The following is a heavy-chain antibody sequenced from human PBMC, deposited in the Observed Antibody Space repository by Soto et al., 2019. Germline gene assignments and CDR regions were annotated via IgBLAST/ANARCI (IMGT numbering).Heavy chain of an antibody. D-gene: IGHD2-15*01. CDR1: GFSISSAW. CDR2: IKRKIEGETT. J-gene: IGHJ6*02. Sequence: EVQLVESGGGLVKPGGSLRLSCSASGFSISSAWMNWVRQAPGKGLEWVGRIKRKIEGETTNYAAPVNGRFTVSRDDSKNMLYLQMNSLQADDTALYYCTTGSVEGVSGQGTTVTVSS. V-gene: IGHV3-15*07. CDR3: TTGSVEGV.